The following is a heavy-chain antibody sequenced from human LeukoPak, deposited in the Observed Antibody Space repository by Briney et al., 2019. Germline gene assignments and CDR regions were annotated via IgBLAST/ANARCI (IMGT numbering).Heavy chain of an antibody. V-gene: IGHV4-59*12. CDR2: VYYSGST. J-gene: IGHJ6*02. D-gene: IGHD3-9*01. CDR3: ARDSTYYDILTGYYYYGMDV. CDR1: GGSISSYY. Sequence: LETLSLTCTVSGGSISSYYWSWIRQPPGKGLEWIGYVYYSGSTYYNPSLKSRVTISVDTSKNQFSLKLSSVTAADTAVYYCARDSTYYDILTGYYYYGMDVWGQGTTVTVSS.